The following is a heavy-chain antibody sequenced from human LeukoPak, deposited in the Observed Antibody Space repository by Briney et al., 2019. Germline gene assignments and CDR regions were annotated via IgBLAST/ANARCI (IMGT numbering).Heavy chain of an antibody. Sequence: SVKVSCKASGGTFSSYTISWVRQAPGQGLEWMGRIIPILGIAIYAQKFQGRVTMTEDTSTDTAYMELSSLRSEDTAVYYCARVRSSGLLRFLEWGPIGGDYWGQGTLVTVSS. J-gene: IGHJ4*02. CDR2: IIPILGIA. D-gene: IGHD3-3*01. CDR1: GGTFSSYT. CDR3: ARVRSSGLLRFLEWGPIGGDY. V-gene: IGHV1-69*02.